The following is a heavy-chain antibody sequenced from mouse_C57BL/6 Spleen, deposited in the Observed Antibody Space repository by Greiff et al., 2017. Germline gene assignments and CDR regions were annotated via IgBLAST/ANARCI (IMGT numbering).Heavy chain of an antibody. J-gene: IGHJ1*03. Sequence: EVQGVESGGGLVKPGGSLKLSCAASGFTFSSYTMSWVRQTPEKRLEWVATISGGGGNTYYPDSVKGRFTISRDNAKNTLYLQMSSLRSEDTALYYCARHVYYYGSSLYWYFDVWGTGTTVTVSS. V-gene: IGHV5-9*01. CDR1: GFTFSSYT. CDR3: ARHVYYYGSSLYWYFDV. D-gene: IGHD1-1*01. CDR2: ISGGGGNT.